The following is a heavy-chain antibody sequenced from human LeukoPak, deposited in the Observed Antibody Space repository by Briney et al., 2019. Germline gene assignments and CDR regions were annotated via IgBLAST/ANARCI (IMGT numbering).Heavy chain of an antibody. CDR2: IYTSGST. J-gene: IGHJ4*02. V-gene: IGHV4-39*07. CDR1: GDSINNNNYY. CDR3: ARDSISSGWERPLDY. Sequence: SETLSLTCTVSGDSINNNNYYWGWIRQPPGKGLEWIGRIYTSGSTNYNPSLKSRVTMSVDTSKNQFSLKLSSVTAADTAVYYCARDSISSGWERPLDYWGQGTLVTVSS. D-gene: IGHD6-19*01.